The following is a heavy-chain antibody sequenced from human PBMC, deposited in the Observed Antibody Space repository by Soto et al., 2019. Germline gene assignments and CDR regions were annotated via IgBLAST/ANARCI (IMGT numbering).Heavy chain of an antibody. CDR1: GDSISSHY. J-gene: IGHJ4*02. CDR3: ARVSTSASGSYYTLDY. D-gene: IGHD3-10*01. V-gene: IGHV4-59*11. Sequence: SETLSLTCTVSGDSISSHYWSWIRQPPGKGLEWIGFGSTKYNPSLKSRIRISVDTSKNQFSLNLTSATAADTAVYYCARVSTSASGSYYTLDYWGQGTLVTVSS. CDR2: GST.